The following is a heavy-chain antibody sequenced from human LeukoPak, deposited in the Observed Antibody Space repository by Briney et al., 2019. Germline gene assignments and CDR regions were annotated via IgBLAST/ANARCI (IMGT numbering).Heavy chain of an antibody. CDR3: GGHSYGLDY. D-gene: IGHD3-10*01. V-gene: IGHV5-51*01. CDR2: IYFGDSDT. J-gene: IGHJ4*02. CDR1: GNNYW. Sequence: RGESLKISCKASGNNYWISWVRQMPGKGLEWLGIIYFGDSDTRYSPSFQGRLTISVDKSISTAYLQLSSLTASDTAIYFCGGHSYGLDYWGQGTLVTVSS.